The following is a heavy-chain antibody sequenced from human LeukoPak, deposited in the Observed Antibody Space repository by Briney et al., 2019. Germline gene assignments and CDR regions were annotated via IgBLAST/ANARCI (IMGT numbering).Heavy chain of an antibody. CDR3: ARGTYSYSTPVRTGFDP. D-gene: IGHD5-18*01. Sequence: SVKVSCKASGGTFSSYAISWVRQAPGQGLEWVGGIIPIFGTANYAQKFQGRVTITADKSTSTAYMELSSLRSEDTAVYYCARGTYSYSTPVRTGFDPWGQGTLVTVSS. CDR2: IIPIFGTA. CDR1: GGTFSSYA. J-gene: IGHJ5*02. V-gene: IGHV1-69*06.